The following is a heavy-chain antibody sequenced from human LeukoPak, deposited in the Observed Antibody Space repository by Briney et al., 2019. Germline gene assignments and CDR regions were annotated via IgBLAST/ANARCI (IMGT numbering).Heavy chain of an antibody. V-gene: IGHV4-34*01. CDR1: GVSFSGYY. CDR2: VNHSGGT. J-gene: IGHJ4*02. CDR3: ARGSGLYCSSTSCPYNY. D-gene: IGHD2-2*01. Sequence: NSSETLSLTCAVYGVSFSGYYWSRIRQPPGKGLEWIGEVNHSGGTNYNPYLKSRVTISVDTSKNQFSLKLSSVTAADTAVYYCARGSGLYCSSTSCPYNYWGQGTLVTVSS.